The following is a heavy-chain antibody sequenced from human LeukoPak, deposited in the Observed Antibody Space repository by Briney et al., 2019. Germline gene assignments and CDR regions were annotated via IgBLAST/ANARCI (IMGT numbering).Heavy chain of an antibody. V-gene: IGHV3-30*18. D-gene: IGHD3-16*01. J-gene: IGHJ5*02. Sequence: PGRSLRLSCAASGFTFSSYGMHWVRQAPGKGLEWVAVISYDGSNKYYADSVKGRFTISRDNSKNTLYLQMNSLRAEDTAVYYCAKPAGGRRARTESNWFDPWGQGTLVTVSS. CDR1: GFTFSSYG. CDR2: ISYDGSNK. CDR3: AKPAGGRRARTESNWFDP.